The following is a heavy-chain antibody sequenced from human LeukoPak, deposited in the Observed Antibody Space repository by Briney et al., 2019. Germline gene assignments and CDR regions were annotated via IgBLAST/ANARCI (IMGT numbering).Heavy chain of an antibody. CDR2: IYYSGTT. J-gene: IGHJ4*02. D-gene: IGHD6-6*01. V-gene: IGHV4-59*08. CDR1: GGSISSHY. CDR3: ARQADDSSSSLVYFDY. Sequence: PSETLSLTCAVSGGSISSHYWSWIRQPPGKGLERIGFIYYSGTTKYNPSLKSRFTISADTSKYQFSLKQSSVTAPDTAVYYCARQADDSSSSLVYFDYWGQGTLVTVSS.